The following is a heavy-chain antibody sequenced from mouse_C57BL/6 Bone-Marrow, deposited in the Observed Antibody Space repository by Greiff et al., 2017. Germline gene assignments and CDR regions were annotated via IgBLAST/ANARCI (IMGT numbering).Heavy chain of an antibody. Sequence: QVQLQQPGAELVMPGASVKLSCKASGYTFTSYWMHWVKQRPGQGLEWIGEIDPSDSYTNYNQKFKGKSTLTVDKSSSTAYMQLSSLTSEDSAVYYCARYPHYDDYDDYAMDYWGQGTSVTVSA. D-gene: IGHD2-4*01. J-gene: IGHJ4*01. CDR1: GYTFTSYW. V-gene: IGHV1-69*01. CDR3: ARYPHYDDYDDYAMDY. CDR2: IDPSDSYT.